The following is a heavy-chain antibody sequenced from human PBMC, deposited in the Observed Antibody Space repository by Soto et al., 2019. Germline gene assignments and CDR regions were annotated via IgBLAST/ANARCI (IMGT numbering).Heavy chain of an antibody. D-gene: IGHD1-26*01. CDR1: GGPFNTNT. V-gene: IGHV1-69*06. J-gene: IGHJ4*02. CDR2: IVPMYDSV. Sequence: QVQLVQSGAEVKKPGASVKVSCEASGGPFNTNTINWVRQAPGRGLEWVGQIVPMYDSVNYAENFQGRVTITADKSTKTAYMELTSLRSEDTALYFCASWRSYSGSYCFDYWGQGTLVTVSS. CDR3: ASWRSYSGSYCFDY.